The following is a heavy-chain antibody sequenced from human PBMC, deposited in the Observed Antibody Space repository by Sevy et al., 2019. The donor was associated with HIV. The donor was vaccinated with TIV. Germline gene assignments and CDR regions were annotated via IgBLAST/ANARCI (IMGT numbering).Heavy chain of an antibody. Sequence: ETLSLTCTVSGGSISSYYWSWIRQPPGKGLGWIGYIYYSGSTNYNPSLKSRVTISVDTSKNQFSLKLSSVTAADTAVYYCARGPYYDYIWGSYRPDPGNNFDYWGQGTLVPSPQ. CDR1: GGSISSYY. J-gene: IGHJ4*02. V-gene: IGHV4-59*01. CDR3: ARGPYYDYIWGSYRPDPGNNFDY. CDR2: IYYSGST. D-gene: IGHD3-16*02.